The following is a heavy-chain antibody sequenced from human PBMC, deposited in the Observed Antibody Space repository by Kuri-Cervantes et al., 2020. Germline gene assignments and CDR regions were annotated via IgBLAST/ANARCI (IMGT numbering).Heavy chain of an antibody. CDR2: IYYSGST. CDR3: ARIRNWFDP. Sequence: SETLSLTCTVSGGSIGSSSYYWGWIRQPPGKGLEWIGSIYYSGSTYYNPSLKSRVTISVDTSKNQFSLKLSSVTAADTAVYYCARIRNWFDPWGQGTLVTVSS. D-gene: IGHD3-16*01. V-gene: IGHV4-39*01. J-gene: IGHJ5*02. CDR1: GGSIGSSSYY.